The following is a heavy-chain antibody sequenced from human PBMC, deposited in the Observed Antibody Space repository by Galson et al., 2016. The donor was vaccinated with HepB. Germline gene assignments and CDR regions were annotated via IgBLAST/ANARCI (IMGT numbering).Heavy chain of an antibody. Sequence: SLRLSCAASGFTFSTYSVNWVRQAPGKGLEWVSYISSSTTTIYYADSVKGRFTISRDNAKNSLSLQMNFLRDEDTAVYYWARDGGVVPAQLHHYYGLDVWGQGTTVTVSS. V-gene: IGHV3-48*02. CDR3: ARDGGVVPAQLHHYYGLDV. D-gene: IGHD3-3*01. J-gene: IGHJ6*02. CDR1: GFTFSTYS. CDR2: ISSSTTTI.